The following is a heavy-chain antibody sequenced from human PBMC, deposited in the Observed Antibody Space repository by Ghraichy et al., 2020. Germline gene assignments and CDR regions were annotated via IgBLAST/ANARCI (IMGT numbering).Heavy chain of an antibody. CDR2: IYSGGST. J-gene: IGHJ4*02. D-gene: IGHD2-8*02. Sequence: GGSLRLSCAASGFTVSSNYMSWVRQAPGKGLEWVSVIYSGGSTYYADSVKGRFTISRDNSKNTLYLQMNSLRAEDTAVYYCASSGGGVWRDFDYWGQGTLVTVSS. CDR3: ASSGGGVWRDFDY. V-gene: IGHV3-53*01. CDR1: GFTVSSNY.